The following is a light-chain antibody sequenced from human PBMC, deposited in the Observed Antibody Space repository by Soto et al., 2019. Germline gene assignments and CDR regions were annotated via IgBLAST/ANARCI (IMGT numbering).Light chain of an antibody. V-gene: IGKV4-1*01. CDR1: QSVLYSSNNKNY. J-gene: IGKJ4*01. CDR3: QKYYSTPPT. Sequence: DIVMTQSPDSLAVSLGERATINCKSRQSVLYSSNNKNYLAWYQQKPGQPPKLLIYWASTRESGVPDRFSGSGSGTDFTLTISSLQAEDVTVYYCQKYYSTPPTSGGGSKGDIK. CDR2: WAS.